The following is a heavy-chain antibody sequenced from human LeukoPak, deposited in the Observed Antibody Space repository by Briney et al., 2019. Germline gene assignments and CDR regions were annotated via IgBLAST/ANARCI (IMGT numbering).Heavy chain of an antibody. CDR3: ARPRLRRYCSSTSCPRDHYFDY. CDR2: INHSGST. D-gene: IGHD2-2*01. Sequence: SETLSLTCAVYGGSFSGYYWSWIRQPPGKGLEWIGEINHSGSTNYNPSLKSRVTISVDTSKNQFSLKLSSVTAADTAVYYCARPRLRRYCSSTSCPRDHYFDYWGQGTLVTVSS. V-gene: IGHV4-34*01. J-gene: IGHJ4*02. CDR1: GGSFSGYY.